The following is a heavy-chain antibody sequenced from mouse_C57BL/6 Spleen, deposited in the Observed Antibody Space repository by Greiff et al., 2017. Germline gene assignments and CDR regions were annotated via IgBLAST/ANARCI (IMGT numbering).Heavy chain of an antibody. D-gene: IGHD2-5*01. J-gene: IGHJ2*01. CDR1: GYTFTSYW. CDR2: IDPSDSYT. CDR3: ATYYSNRDC. V-gene: IGHV1-59*01. Sequence: QVHVKQPGAELVRPGTSVKLSCKASGYTFTSYWMHWVKQRPGQGLEWIGVIDPSDSYTNYNQKFKGKATLTVDTSSSTAYMQLSSLTSEDSAVYYCATYYSNRDCWGQGTTLTVSS.